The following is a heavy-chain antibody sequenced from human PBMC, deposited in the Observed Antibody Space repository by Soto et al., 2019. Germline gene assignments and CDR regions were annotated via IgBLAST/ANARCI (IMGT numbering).Heavy chain of an antibody. CDR1: GGSLSRISYY. D-gene: IGHD1-26*01. J-gene: IGHJ6*02. CDR2: IYYGGST. V-gene: IGHV4-39*01. CDR3: ARGWELLDYYYGMDV. Sequence: PETLSLTYTVFGGSLSRISYYWSWIRPPPGKGLEWIGSIYYGGSTYYNPSLKSRVTISVDTSKNQFSLKLSSVTAADTAVYYRARGWELLDYYYGMDVWGQGTTVTVSS.